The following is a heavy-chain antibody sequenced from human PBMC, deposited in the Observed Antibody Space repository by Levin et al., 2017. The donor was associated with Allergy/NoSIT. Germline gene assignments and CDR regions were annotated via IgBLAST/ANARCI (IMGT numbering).Heavy chain of an antibody. CDR1: GYTFTGYY. D-gene: IGHD6-13*01. J-gene: IGHJ6*03. CDR3: ARPQGYSRRGYYMDV. V-gene: IGHV1-2*02. CDR2: INPNSGGT. Sequence: GGSLRLSCKASGYTFTGYYMHWVRQAPGQGLEWMGWINPNSGGTNYAQKFQGRVTMTRDTSISTAYMELSRLRSDDTAVYYCARPQGYSRRGYYMDVWGKGTTVTVSS.